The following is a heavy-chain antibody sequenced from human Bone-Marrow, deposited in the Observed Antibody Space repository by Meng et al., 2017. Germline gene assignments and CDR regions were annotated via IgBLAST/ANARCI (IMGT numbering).Heavy chain of an antibody. J-gene: IGHJ5*02. CDR3: ARESRGGNFDP. CDR1: GYTFTNFA. V-gene: IGHV1-3*01. CDR2: IHAADGDT. Sequence: ASVKVSCKASGYTFTNFAIHWVRQAPGQRPEWMGWIHAADGDTKYSQSFQGRVTITMDTSASTGYMELSSLTSKDTAVYYCARESRGGNFDPWGQGTLVTVSS. D-gene: IGHD3-16*01.